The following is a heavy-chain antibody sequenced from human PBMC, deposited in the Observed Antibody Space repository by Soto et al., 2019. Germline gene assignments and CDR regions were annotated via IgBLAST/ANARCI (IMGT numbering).Heavy chain of an antibody. J-gene: IGHJ6*02. V-gene: IGHV1-69*06. CDR1: GGTFSSYA. D-gene: IGHD3-9*01. CDR2: IIPIFGTA. CDR3: ARVLQPYTYYDILTGHPDPYYGMDV. Sequence: EASVKVSCKASGGTFSSYAISWVRQAPGQGLEWMGGIIPIFGTANYAQKFQGRVTITADKSTSTAYMELSSLRSEDTAVYYCARVLQPYTYYDILTGHPDPYYGMDVWGQGTTVTVSS.